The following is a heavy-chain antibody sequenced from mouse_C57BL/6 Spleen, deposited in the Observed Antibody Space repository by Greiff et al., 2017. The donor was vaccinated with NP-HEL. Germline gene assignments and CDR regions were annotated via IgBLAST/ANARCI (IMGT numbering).Heavy chain of an antibody. Sequence: VQLVESGPGLVQPSQSLSITCTASGFSLTSYGVHWVRQSPGKGLEWLGVIWSGGSTDYNAAFIFRLSISKDNSKSQVFFKMSRLQADDTTIYYGASVGDYGYENWYFDVWGTGTTVTVSS. CDR2: IWSGGST. V-gene: IGHV2-2*01. J-gene: IGHJ1*03. CDR1: GFSLTSYG. D-gene: IGHD2-2*01. CDR3: ASVGDYGYENWYFDV.